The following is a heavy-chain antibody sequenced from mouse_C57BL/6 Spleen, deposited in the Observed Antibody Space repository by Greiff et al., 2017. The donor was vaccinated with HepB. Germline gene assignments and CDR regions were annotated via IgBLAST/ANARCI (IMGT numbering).Heavy chain of an antibody. CDR3: TRNYYGSSGYFDY. CDR1: GYTFTDYE. J-gene: IGHJ2*01. CDR2: IDPETGGT. D-gene: IGHD1-1*01. Sequence: QVQLQQSGAELVRPGASVTLSCKASGYTFTDYEMHWVKQTPVHGLEWIGAIDPETGGTAYNQKFKGKAILTADKSSSTAYMELRSLTSEDSAVYYCTRNYYGSSGYFDYWGQGTTLTVSS. V-gene: IGHV1-15*01.